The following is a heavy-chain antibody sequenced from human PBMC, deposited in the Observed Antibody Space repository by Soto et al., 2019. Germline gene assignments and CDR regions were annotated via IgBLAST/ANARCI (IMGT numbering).Heavy chain of an antibody. CDR3: ARAAVGYSYPNAFDI. CDR1: GYTFTGYY. V-gene: IGHV1-2*02. J-gene: IGHJ3*02. D-gene: IGHD5-18*01. Sequence: ASVKVSCKASGYTFTGYYMHWVRQAPGQGLEWMGWINPNSGGTNYAQKFQGRVTMTRDTSISTAYMELSRLRSDDTAVYYCARAAVGYSYPNAFDIWGLGTMVTISS. CDR2: INPNSGGT.